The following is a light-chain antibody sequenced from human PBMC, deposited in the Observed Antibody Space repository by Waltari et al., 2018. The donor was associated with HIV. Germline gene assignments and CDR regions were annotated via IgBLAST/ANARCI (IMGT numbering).Light chain of an antibody. CDR2: GAS. J-gene: IGKJ3*01. V-gene: IGKV1-9*01. CDR1: QDMSSY. CDR3: QHLNNYPLFT. Sequence: DIQLPQSPSFLSASVGARVTITCRARQDMSSYVAWYQQKPGQAPKLLIYGASTLQNGVPPRFSGSGSGTEYTLTIRSLQPDDFATYYCQHLNNYPLFTFGPGTKVDVK.